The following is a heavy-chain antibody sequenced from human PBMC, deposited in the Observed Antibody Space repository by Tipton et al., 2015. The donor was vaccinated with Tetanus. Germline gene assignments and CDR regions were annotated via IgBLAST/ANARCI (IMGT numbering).Heavy chain of an antibody. CDR3: ARSESRIAPRIPWGMDI. J-gene: IGHJ6*02. D-gene: IGHD6-6*01. CDR2: ISHTGTTT. CDR1: GFTFSAYY. V-gene: IGHV3-11*01. Sequence: GSLRLSCRGSGFTFSAYYMSWIRLAPGKGLEWISYISHTGTTTYYSASVMGRFTVSRDNTKNSLYLEINSLRAEDTAVYYCARSESRIAPRIPWGMDIWGQGTTVTVSS.